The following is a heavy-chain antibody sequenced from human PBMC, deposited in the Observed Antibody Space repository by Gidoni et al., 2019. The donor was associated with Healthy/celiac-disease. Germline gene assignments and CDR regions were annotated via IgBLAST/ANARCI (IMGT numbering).Heavy chain of an antibody. D-gene: IGHD3-10*01. J-gene: IGHJ5*02. Sequence: QVQLQESGPGRVKPSQTLSLTFPVAGGTIRSGVYYWSWIRQHPGKGLEWIGYIYYSGSTYYNPSLKSRVTISVDTSKNQFSLKLSSVTAADTAVYYCERDRMVRGVRGLNGNWFDPWGQGTLVTVSS. CDR2: IYYSGST. V-gene: IGHV4-31*03. CDR1: GGTIRSGVYY. CDR3: ERDRMVRGVRGLNGNWFDP.